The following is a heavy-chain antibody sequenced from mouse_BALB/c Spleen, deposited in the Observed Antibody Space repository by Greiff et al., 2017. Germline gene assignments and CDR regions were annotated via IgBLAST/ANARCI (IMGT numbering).Heavy chain of an antibody. Sequence: EVKVVESGGGLVKPGGSLKLSCAASGFTFSSYTMSWVRQTPEKRLEWVATISSGGSYTYYPDSVKGRFTISRDNAKNTLYLQMSSLKSEDTAMYYCTRDRDGSDYWGQGTTLTVSS. CDR3: TRDRDGSDY. V-gene: IGHV5-6-4*01. CDR2: ISSGGSYT. J-gene: IGHJ2*01. D-gene: IGHD2-3*01. CDR1: GFTFSSYT.